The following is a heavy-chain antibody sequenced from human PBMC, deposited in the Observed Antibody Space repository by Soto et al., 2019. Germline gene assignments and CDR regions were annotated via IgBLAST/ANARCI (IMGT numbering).Heavy chain of an antibody. CDR1: GRTFSSYA. Sequence: SVKVSCKASGRTFSSYAISWVRQAPGQGLEWIGGIIPIFGTANYAQKFQGRVTITADESTSTAYMELSSLRSEDTAVYYCARDTNPYSSSWYGFDYWGQGTLVTVSS. J-gene: IGHJ4*02. D-gene: IGHD6-13*01. V-gene: IGHV1-69*13. CDR2: IIPIFGTA. CDR3: ARDTNPYSSSWYGFDY.